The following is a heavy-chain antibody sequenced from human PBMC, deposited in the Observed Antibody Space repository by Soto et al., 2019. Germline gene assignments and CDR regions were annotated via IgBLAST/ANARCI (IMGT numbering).Heavy chain of an antibody. CDR2: SSALNGFT. CDR3: GATSGKAIGVRD. J-gene: IGHJ4*02. D-gene: IGHD6-13*01. Sequence: QLQLVQSGSEVKKPGASVKVSCKTSGFTFTNYGFTWVRQAPGKGLEWMGWSSALNGFTNYAEDFQGRVTLTTDSSTIKAYMVLSGLRSDDSGSYYCGATSGKAIGVRDWGEGTVVSVAS. CDR1: GFTFTNYG. V-gene: IGHV1-18*01.